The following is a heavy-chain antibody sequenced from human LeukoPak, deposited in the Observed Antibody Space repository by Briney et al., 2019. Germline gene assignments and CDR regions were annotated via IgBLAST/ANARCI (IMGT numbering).Heavy chain of an antibody. V-gene: IGHV3-48*01. CDR1: GFTFSPYS. D-gene: IGHD1-26*01. Sequence: GGSLRLSCEASGFTFSPYSMNWVRQAPGKGLEWISYISTSTTTIYYANSVKGRFTISRDNAKKSLYLQMNSLRVEDTGVYYCASWGEGALDNWGQGTLVTVSS. CDR2: ISTSTTTI. J-gene: IGHJ4*02. CDR3: ASWGEGALDN.